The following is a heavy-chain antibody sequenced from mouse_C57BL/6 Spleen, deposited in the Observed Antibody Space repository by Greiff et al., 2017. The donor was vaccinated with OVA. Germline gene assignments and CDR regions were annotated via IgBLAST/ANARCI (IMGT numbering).Heavy chain of an antibody. CDR1: GFNIKDYY. V-gene: IGHV14-2*01. J-gene: IGHJ1*03. CDR3: SREATVVDWYFDV. D-gene: IGHD1-1*01. Sequence: VQLQQSGAELVKPGASVKLSCTASGFNIKDYYMHWVKQRTEQGLEWIGGIDPEDGEPKYAPKFQGKATITADTSSNTAYLQLSSLTSEDTAVYYCSREATVVDWYFDVWGTGTTVTVSS. CDR2: IDPEDGEP.